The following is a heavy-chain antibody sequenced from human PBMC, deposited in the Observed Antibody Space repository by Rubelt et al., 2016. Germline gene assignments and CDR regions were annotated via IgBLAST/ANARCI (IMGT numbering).Heavy chain of an antibody. V-gene: IGHV4-59*08. J-gene: IGHJ4*02. D-gene: IGHD4-11*01. CDR3: ARQDSWYYFDH. CDR1: GYSITSAYY. Sequence: QVQLQESGPGLVKPSETLSLTCNVSGYSITSAYYWSWIRQPPGKGLEWIAYIHYSGSTKYDPSLKSRVTIPVDTSKNQFSRKMSSVTAADTAGYYCARQDSWYYFDHWGQGTLVTVSS. CDR2: IHYSGST.